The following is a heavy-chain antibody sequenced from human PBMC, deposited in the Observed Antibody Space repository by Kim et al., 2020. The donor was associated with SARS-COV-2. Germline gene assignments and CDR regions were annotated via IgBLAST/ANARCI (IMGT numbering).Heavy chain of an antibody. CDR2: IWHDGTHK. V-gene: IGHV3-33*01. CDR1: GFTFSSYN. D-gene: IGHD2-8*01. J-gene: IGHJ6*03. Sequence: GGSLRLSCAASGFTFSSYNIHWVRQAPGKRLEWVAVIWHDGTHKYYADSVKGRFTISRDNSNNSLFLQMNNLGVGDTAVYYCARSMYDLSNYYYYFLDVGGSGTTVTVSS. CDR3: ARSMYDLSNYYYYFLDV.